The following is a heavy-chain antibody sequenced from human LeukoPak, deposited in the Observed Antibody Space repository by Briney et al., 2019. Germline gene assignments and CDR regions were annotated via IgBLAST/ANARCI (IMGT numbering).Heavy chain of an antibody. CDR1: GYTFTSYY. D-gene: IGHD2-2*01. CDR2: INPSGGST. Sequence: ASVKVSCKASGYTFTSYYMHWVRQAPGQGLEWMGIINPSGGSTNYAQKLQGRVTMTTDTSTSTAYMELRSLRSDDTAVYYCARVASDCSSTSCYSWDYYYYYYMDVWGKGTTVTVSS. J-gene: IGHJ6*03. V-gene: IGHV1-46*01. CDR3: ARVASDCSSTSCYSWDYYYYYYMDV.